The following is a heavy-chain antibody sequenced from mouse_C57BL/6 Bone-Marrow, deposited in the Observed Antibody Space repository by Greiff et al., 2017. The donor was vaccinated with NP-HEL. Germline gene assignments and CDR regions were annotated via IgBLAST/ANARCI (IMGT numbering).Heavy chain of an antibody. Sequence: ESGPGLVKPSQSLSLTCSVTGYSITSGYYWNWIRQFPGNKLEWMGYISYDGSNNYNPSLKNRISITRDTSKNQFFLKLNSVTTEDTATYYCAREDYSNYVYYFDYWGQGTTLTVSS. CDR1: GYSITSGYY. CDR3: AREDYSNYVYYFDY. D-gene: IGHD2-5*01. V-gene: IGHV3-6*01. J-gene: IGHJ2*01. CDR2: ISYDGSN.